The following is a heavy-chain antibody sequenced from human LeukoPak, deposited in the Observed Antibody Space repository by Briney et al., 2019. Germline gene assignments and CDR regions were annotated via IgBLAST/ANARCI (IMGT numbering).Heavy chain of an antibody. CDR1: GFTFSSYA. V-gene: IGHV3-23*01. Sequence: PGGSLSLSCAACGFTFSSYAMSWVRQAPGKGLEWVSAISGSGGSTYYADSVKGRFTISRDNAENMLYLQMNSRRAEDTAVYYCAKDLGYSYGSNWFDPWGQGTLVTVSS. D-gene: IGHD5-18*01. J-gene: IGHJ5*02. CDR2: ISGSGGST. CDR3: AKDLGYSYGSNWFDP.